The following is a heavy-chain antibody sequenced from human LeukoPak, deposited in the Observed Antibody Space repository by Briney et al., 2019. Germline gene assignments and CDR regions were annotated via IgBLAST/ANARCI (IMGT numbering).Heavy chain of an antibody. D-gene: IGHD6-6*01. J-gene: IGHJ4*02. CDR2: IYYSGST. Sequence: SETLSLTCTISGGSISSYYWSWIRKPPGKGLEWIGYIYYSGSTNYNPSLKSRVTISVDTSKNQFSLKLSSVTAADTAVYYCARDRGSSSFFDYWGQGTLVTVSS. CDR3: ARDRGSSSFFDY. V-gene: IGHV4-59*01. CDR1: GGSISSYY.